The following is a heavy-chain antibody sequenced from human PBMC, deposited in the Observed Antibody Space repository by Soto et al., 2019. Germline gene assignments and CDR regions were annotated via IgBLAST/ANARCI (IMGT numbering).Heavy chain of an antibody. D-gene: IGHD3-22*01. J-gene: IGHJ5*02. Sequence: QVQLVQSGAEVKKPGSSVKVSCKASGGTFSSYAISWVRQAPGQGLEWMGGIIPIFGTANYAQKFQGRVTITADESTSTAYMELSSLRSEDTAVYYCASQKRNYYDSSGYDWFDPWGQGTLVTVSS. CDR2: IIPIFGTA. V-gene: IGHV1-69*01. CDR3: ASQKRNYYDSSGYDWFDP. CDR1: GGTFSSYA.